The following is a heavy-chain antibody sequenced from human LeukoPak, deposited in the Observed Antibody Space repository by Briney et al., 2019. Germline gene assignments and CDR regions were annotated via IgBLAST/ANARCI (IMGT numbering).Heavy chain of an antibody. D-gene: IGHD1-26*01. CDR3: AKDENSDPGAFDI. V-gene: IGHV3-48*03. J-gene: IGHJ3*02. CDR2: ISSSGSTI. Sequence: GSLRLSCAASGFTFSSYEMNWVRQAPGKGLEWVSYISSSGSTIYYADSVKGRFTISRDNTKNTLYLQMNSLRAEDTAVYYCAKDENSDPGAFDIWGQGTLVTVSS. CDR1: GFTFSSYE.